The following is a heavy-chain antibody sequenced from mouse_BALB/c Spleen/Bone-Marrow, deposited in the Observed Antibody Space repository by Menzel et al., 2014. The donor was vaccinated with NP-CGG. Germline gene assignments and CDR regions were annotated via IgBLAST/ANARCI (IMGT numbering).Heavy chain of an antibody. Sequence: DVKLQESGAELVKPGASVKLSCTPSGFNIKDTHMHWVKQRPEQGLEWIGRIDPANGNTKYDPNFQGKATITADTSSNTAYLQLSSLTSEDTAVYYCARDYANTAWFAYWGQGTLVTVS. J-gene: IGHJ3*01. V-gene: IGHV14-3*02. CDR1: GFNIKDTH. CDR2: IDPANGNT. CDR3: ARDYANTAWFAY. D-gene: IGHD1-1*01.